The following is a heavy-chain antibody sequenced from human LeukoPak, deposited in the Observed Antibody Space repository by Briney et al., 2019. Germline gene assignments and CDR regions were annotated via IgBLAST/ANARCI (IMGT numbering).Heavy chain of an antibody. CDR1: GFXFSSYG. Sequence: PGGSLRLSCAASGFXFSSYGMHWVRQAPGKGLGWVAIISYDGSNKYYADSVKGRFTISRDNSKNTLYLQMNSPRAEDTAVYYCAKLYAGGSGSYYLDAFDIWGQGTMVTVSS. V-gene: IGHV3-30*18. J-gene: IGHJ3*02. CDR2: ISYDGSNK. D-gene: IGHD3-10*01. CDR3: AKLYAGGSGSYYLDAFDI.